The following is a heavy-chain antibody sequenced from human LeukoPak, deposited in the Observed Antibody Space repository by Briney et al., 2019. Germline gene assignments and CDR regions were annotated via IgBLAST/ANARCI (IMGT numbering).Heavy chain of an antibody. D-gene: IGHD3-22*01. CDR1: GFNFGDYG. Sequence: PGGSLRLSCAASGFNFGDYGMSWVRQAPGKGLEWVSGIDWNGANTNYADSVRGRFTISRDNSKNTLYLQMNSLRAEDTAVYYCAKDIAYYYDSPNWGQGTLVTVSS. J-gene: IGHJ4*02. CDR2: IDWNGANT. V-gene: IGHV3-20*04. CDR3: AKDIAYYYDSPN.